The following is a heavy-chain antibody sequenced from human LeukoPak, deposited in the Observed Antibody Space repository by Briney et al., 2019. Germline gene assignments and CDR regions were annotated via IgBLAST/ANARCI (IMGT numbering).Heavy chain of an antibody. CDR1: GGTFSSYA. CDR2: IIPIFGTA. Sequence: SVKVSCKASGGTFSSYAISWVRQAPGQGLEWMGGIIPIFGTANYAQKFQGRVTITADESTSTAYMELSSLRSEDTAVYYCARTVSYYDFWSGYDNWFDPWGQGTLVTISS. CDR3: ARTVSYYDFWSGYDNWFDP. J-gene: IGHJ5*02. V-gene: IGHV1-69*13. D-gene: IGHD3-3*01.